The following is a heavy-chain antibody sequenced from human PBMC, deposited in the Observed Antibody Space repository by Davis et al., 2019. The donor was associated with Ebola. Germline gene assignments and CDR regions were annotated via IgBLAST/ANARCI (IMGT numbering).Heavy chain of an antibody. Sequence: MPSETLSLTCTVSGGSISSYYWSWIRQPPGKGLEWIGYIYYSGSTNYNPSLKSRVTISVDTSKNQFSLKLSSVTAADTAGYYCARDSSYDSSGYYTLWGQGTLVTVSS. J-gene: IGHJ4*02. D-gene: IGHD3-22*01. CDR2: IYYSGST. V-gene: IGHV4-59*01. CDR3: ARDSSYDSSGYYTL. CDR1: GGSISSYY.